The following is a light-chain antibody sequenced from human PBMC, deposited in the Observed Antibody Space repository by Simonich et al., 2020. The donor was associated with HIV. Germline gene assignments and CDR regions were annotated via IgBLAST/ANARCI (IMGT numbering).Light chain of an antibody. CDR1: QSVLYSSNNKKY. V-gene: IGKV4-1*01. Sequence: DIVMTQSPDSLAVSLGERATINCKSSQSVLYSSNNKKYLAWYQQKPGQPPKLLIFWASTRESGVPDRCSGSGSGTDFTLTISSLQAEDVAVYYCQQYYSTPLTFGPGTKVKI. CDR3: QQYYSTPLT. CDR2: WAS. J-gene: IGKJ3*01.